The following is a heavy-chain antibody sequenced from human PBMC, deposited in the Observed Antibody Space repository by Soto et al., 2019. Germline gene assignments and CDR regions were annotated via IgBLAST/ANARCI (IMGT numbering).Heavy chain of an antibody. V-gene: IGHV1-58*01. D-gene: IGHD1-26*01. CDR1: GFTFTSSS. CDR3: AAEEGATHPTPWL. CDR2: IVVGSGNT. Sequence: SVKVSCKASGFTFTSSSVQWVRQARGQRLEWIGWIVVGSGNTNYAQKFQERVTITRDMSTSTAYMELSSLRSEDTAVYYCAAEEGATHPTPWLWGQGTLVTVSS. J-gene: IGHJ4*02.